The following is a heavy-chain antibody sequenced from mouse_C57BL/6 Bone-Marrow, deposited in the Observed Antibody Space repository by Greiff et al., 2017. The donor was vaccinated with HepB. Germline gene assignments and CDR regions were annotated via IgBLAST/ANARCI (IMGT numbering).Heavy chain of an antibody. D-gene: IGHD2-3*01. CDR1: GYTFTSYG. CDR3: ARRGVYDRAWFAY. CDR2: IYPRSGNT. Sequence: VQGVESGAELARPGASVKLSCKASGYTFTSYGISWVKQRTGQGLEWIGEIYPRSGNTYYNEKFKGKAKLTADKYSSTAYMELRSLTSEDSAVYCCARRGVYDRAWFAYWGQGTLVTVSA. J-gene: IGHJ3*01. V-gene: IGHV1-81*01.